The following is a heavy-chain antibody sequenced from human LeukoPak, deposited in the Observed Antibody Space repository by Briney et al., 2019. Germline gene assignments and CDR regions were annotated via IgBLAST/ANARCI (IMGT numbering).Heavy chain of an antibody. Sequence: GGSLRLSCAASGFTVSSNYMSWVRQAPGKGLERVSIIYSGGSTYYADSVKGRFTISRDNSKNTLYLQMNSLRAEDTAVYYCASDSPYYYDSSGYPGGYFDYWGQGTLVTVSS. D-gene: IGHD3-22*01. V-gene: IGHV3-66*01. CDR1: GFTVSSNY. J-gene: IGHJ4*02. CDR2: IYSGGST. CDR3: ASDSPYYYDSSGYPGGYFDY.